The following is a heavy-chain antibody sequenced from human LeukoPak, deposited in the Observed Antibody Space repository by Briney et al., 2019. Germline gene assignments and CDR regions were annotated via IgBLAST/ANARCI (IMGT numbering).Heavy chain of an antibody. D-gene: IGHD5-24*01. Sequence: GGSLRLSCAASGFTFSSYAMSWVRQAPGKGLEWVSAISGSGGSTYYADSVKGRFTISRDNSKNTLYLQMNSLRAEDTAVYYCARDDGDGYNFDYWGQGTLVTVSS. V-gene: IGHV3-23*01. CDR2: ISGSGGST. CDR1: GFTFSSYA. CDR3: ARDDGDGYNFDY. J-gene: IGHJ4*02.